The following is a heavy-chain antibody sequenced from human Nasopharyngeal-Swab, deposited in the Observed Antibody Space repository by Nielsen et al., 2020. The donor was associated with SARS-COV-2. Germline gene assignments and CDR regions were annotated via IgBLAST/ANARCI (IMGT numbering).Heavy chain of an antibody. CDR1: GFTFNSCW. D-gene: IGHD1-1*01. Sequence: GESLKISCAASGFTFNSCWMTWVRQPPGKGLEWVANINKDGTEKNYVDSVKGRFTISRDNVKNSLYLQMDSLRVEDTAVYYCASRPGPGTAFDLWGQGTLVTVSS. J-gene: IGHJ5*02. V-gene: IGHV3-7*03. CDR2: INKDGTEK. CDR3: ASRPGPGTAFDL.